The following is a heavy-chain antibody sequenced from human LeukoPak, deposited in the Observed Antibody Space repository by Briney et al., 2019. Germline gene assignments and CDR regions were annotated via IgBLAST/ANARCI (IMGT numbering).Heavy chain of an antibody. J-gene: IGHJ4*02. Sequence: PSETLSLTCTVSGDSISSYYWSWIRQPPGKGLEWIGYIYYSGSTNYNPSLKSRVTISVDTSKNQFSLKLSSVTAADTAVYYCARAIGSRLGRYSYGHYFDYWGQGTLVTVSS. CDR3: ARAIGSRLGRYSYGHYFDY. CDR2: IYYSGST. CDR1: GDSISSYY. D-gene: IGHD5-18*01. V-gene: IGHV4-59*01.